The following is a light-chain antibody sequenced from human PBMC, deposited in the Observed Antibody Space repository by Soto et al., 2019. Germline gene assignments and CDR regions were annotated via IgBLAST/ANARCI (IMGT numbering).Light chain of an antibody. CDR3: QHYAGGSRIT. V-gene: IGKV3-20*01. Sequence: ELVMTQSPATLSVSPGERATLSCRASQSARSSLGWYQQKPGQAPRLLMYGASSRATGIPDRFSGSGSGTDFTLTISRLEPEDFALYYCQHYAGGSRITFGQGTRLE. CDR1: QSARSS. J-gene: IGKJ5*01. CDR2: GAS.